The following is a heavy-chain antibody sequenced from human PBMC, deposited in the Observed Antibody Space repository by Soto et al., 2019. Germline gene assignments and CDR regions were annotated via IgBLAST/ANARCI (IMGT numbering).Heavy chain of an antibody. CDR2: IYYSGST. Sequence: TLSLTCTVAGCSISSGGYYWSWIRQHPGKGLEWIGYIYYSGSTNYNPSLKSRVTISVDTSKDQFSLKLSSVTAADTAVYYCARTAVVPAAILWGRYYYYGMDVWGQGPTVTVSS. CDR1: GCSISSGGYY. V-gene: IGHV4-31*03. D-gene: IGHD2-2*02. J-gene: IGHJ6*02. CDR3: ARTAVVPAAILWGRYYYYGMDV.